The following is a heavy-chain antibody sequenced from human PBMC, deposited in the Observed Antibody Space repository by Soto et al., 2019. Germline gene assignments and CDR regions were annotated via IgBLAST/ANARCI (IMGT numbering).Heavy chain of an antibody. CDR2: IYYSGST. Sequence: PSETLSLTCTVSGGSISSSSYYWGWIRQPPGKGLEWIGSIYYSGSTYYNPSLKSRVTISVDTSKNQFSLKLSSVTAADTAVYYCAYYGSGSSHYYYHFYMDVWGKRTTVTFSS. D-gene: IGHD3-10*01. V-gene: IGHV4-39*01. CDR1: GGSISSSSYY. J-gene: IGHJ6*03. CDR3: AYYGSGSSHYYYHFYMDV.